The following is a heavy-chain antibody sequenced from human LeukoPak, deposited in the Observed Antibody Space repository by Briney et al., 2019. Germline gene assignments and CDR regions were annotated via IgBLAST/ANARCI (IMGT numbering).Heavy chain of an antibody. Sequence: ASLKVSCKASGYTLTEYNIHWVRQAPGQGLEWMGWINPNSGGTNYAQKFQGRVTMTRDTSINTAYMEVSRLSSDDTAVYYCARPGLRVSGSFNFWGQGTLVTVSS. CDR1: GYTLTEYN. CDR2: INPNSGGT. CDR3: ARPGLRVSGSFNF. D-gene: IGHD3-16*01. J-gene: IGHJ4*02. V-gene: IGHV1-2*02.